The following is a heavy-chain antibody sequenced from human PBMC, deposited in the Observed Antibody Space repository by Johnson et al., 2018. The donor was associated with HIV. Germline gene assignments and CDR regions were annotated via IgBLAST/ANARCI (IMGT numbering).Heavy chain of an antibody. CDR3: AKTLGYDSSDYHDGFDI. Sequence: QVQLVESGGGLVQPGRSLRLSCAASGFTFSSYGMHWVRQAPGKGLDWVAVISYDGSNKYYADSVKGRFSISRDNSKNTMYLQMNSLRPEDTAVYYCAKTLGYDSSDYHDGFDIWGHGTMVTVSS. CDR1: GFTFSSYG. D-gene: IGHD3-22*01. J-gene: IGHJ3*02. V-gene: IGHV3-30*19. CDR2: ISYDGSNK.